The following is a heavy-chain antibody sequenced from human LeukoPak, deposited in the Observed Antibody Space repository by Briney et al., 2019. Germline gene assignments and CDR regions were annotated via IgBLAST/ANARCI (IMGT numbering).Heavy chain of an antibody. CDR1: GFTFSSYA. J-gene: IGHJ4*02. V-gene: IGHV3-30-3*01. D-gene: IGHD3-3*01. CDR2: ISYDGSNK. Sequence: GGSLRLSCAASGFTFSSYAMHWVRQAPGKGLEWVAVISYDGSNKYYADSVKGRFTISRDNSKNTLYLQMNSLRAEDTAVYYCARASNYDFWSGYYPIDYWGQGTLVTVSS. CDR3: ARASNYDFWSGYYPIDY.